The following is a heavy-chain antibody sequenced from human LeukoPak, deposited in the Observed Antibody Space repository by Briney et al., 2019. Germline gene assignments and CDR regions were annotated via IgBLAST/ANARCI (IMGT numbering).Heavy chain of an antibody. D-gene: IGHD4-23*01. J-gene: IGHJ4*02. Sequence: GGSLRLSCGDSRLTFSSCWMSWVRQAPGQGLEWVANIKPDGSEQYYVDSVKGRFAISRDNAKNSLYLQMNSLRAEDTAVYYCARGGGNPDYWGQGTLVTVSS. CDR1: RLTFSSCW. V-gene: IGHV3-7*01. CDR3: ARGGGNPDY. CDR2: IKPDGSEQ.